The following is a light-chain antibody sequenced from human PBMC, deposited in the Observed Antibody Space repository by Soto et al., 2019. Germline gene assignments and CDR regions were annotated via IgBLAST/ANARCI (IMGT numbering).Light chain of an antibody. Sequence: EIVLTQSPGTLSLSPGERATLSCRASQSVNSNYLAWYQQKSGQAPRLLIYGASSRATGIPDKFSGSGSGTDFTLTIGRLDPEDFAAYYCQQYGSSPITFGQGTRLEIK. CDR3: QQYGSSPIT. V-gene: IGKV3-20*01. J-gene: IGKJ5*01. CDR2: GAS. CDR1: QSVNSNY.